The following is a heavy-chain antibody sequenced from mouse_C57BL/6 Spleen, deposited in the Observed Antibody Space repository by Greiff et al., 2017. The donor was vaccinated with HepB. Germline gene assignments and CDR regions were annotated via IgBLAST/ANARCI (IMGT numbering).Heavy chain of an antibody. CDR3: ARIYYVGRDPYFDY. Sequence: EVKLHHSGPELVKPGASVKISFKASGSTLTNYYMNWVKQSNGKGLEWIGDINPNNGGPTYNQKFKGKATLTVDKSSSTAYMELRSLTSEDSAVYYCARIYYVGRDPYFDYWGQGTTLTVSS. D-gene: IGHD2-1*01. J-gene: IGHJ2*01. CDR2: INPNNGGP. V-gene: IGHV1-26*01. CDR1: GSTLTNYY.